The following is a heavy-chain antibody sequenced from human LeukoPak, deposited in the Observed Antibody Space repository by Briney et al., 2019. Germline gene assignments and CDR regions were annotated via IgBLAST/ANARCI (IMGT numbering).Heavy chain of an antibody. CDR3: ARRPGYFDY. Sequence: SETLSLTCTVSGGSISSYYWSWIRQPPGRGLEWIGYIYYSGSTNYNPSLKSRVTISVDTSKSQFSLKLSSVTAADTAVYYCARRPGYFDYWGQGTLVTVSS. CDR2: IYYSGST. CDR1: GGSISSYY. V-gene: IGHV4-59*08. J-gene: IGHJ4*02.